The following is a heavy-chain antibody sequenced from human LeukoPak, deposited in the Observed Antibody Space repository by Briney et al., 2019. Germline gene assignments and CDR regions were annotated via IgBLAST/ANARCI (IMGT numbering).Heavy chain of an antibody. D-gene: IGHD2-21*02. V-gene: IGHV4-4*07. CDR2: IYTSGST. Sequence: PSETLSLTCTVSGGSISSYYWSWIRQPAGKGLEWIGRIYTSGSTNYNPSLKSRATMSVDTSKNQFSLKLSSVTAADTAVYYCATVTDPRYNYFDPWGQGTLVTVSS. CDR3: ATVTDPRYNYFDP. CDR1: GGSISSYY. J-gene: IGHJ5*02.